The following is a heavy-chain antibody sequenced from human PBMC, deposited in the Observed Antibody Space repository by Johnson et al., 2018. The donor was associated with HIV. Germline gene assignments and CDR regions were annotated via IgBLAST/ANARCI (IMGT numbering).Heavy chain of an antibody. Sequence: VQLVESGGGVERPGGSLRLSCVGSGFTFDEYGMGWVRQVPGAGLEWVSGVKWNGGSTGYADAVKGRFTIFRDNTKNSLYLQMNSLRAEDTAVYYCARRAFEWELPGGAFDIWGQGTMVTVSS. CDR2: VKWNGGST. V-gene: IGHV3-20*04. CDR1: GFTFDEYG. D-gene: IGHD1-26*01. J-gene: IGHJ3*02. CDR3: ARRAFEWELPGGAFDI.